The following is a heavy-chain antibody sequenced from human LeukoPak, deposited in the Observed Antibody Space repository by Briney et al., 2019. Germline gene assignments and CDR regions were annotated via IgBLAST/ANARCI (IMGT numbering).Heavy chain of an antibody. V-gene: IGHV3-21*04. CDR3: AKMVREFYTISYYFDY. CDR2: ISSNSGYI. CDR1: DFAFYGYS. D-gene: IGHD2-8*01. J-gene: IGHJ4*02. Sequence: PGGSLRLSCAASDFAFYGYSMHWVRQAPGKGLEWISSISSNSGYIYYADSVKGRFTISRDNSKNTLYLQMNSLRAEDTAVYYCAKMVREFYTISYYFDYWGQGTLVTVSS.